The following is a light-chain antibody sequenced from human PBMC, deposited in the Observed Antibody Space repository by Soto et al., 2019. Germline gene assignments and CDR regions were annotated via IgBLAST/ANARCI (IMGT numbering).Light chain of an antibody. V-gene: IGKV3-15*01. Sequence: IVMTQSPPTRSVSPGGTATTFCTATQNIYSNIAWYQHRPGQAPRLLIYRASTRATGVPARFSGSGSGTEFTLTISSLQSEDFTVYSCLQYHNLWAFGQGTKVDI. CDR3: LQYHNLWA. CDR2: RAS. CDR1: QNIYSN. J-gene: IGKJ1*01.